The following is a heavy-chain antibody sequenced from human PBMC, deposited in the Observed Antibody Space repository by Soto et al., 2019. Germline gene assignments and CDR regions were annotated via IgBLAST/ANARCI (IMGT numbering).Heavy chain of an antibody. J-gene: IGHJ6*02. D-gene: IGHD6-13*01. CDR3: AREGVSSSWYYYYAMDV. V-gene: IGHV4-59*01. Sequence: QVQLQESGPGLVKPSETLSLTCTVSGGSITSYYWSWIRQPPGKGLEWIGYISYSGSTNYNPSLKSRVTISVETSKNQFSLKLSSETAADTAVYYCAREGVSSSWYYYYAMDVWGQGTTGTVSS. CDR1: GGSITSYY. CDR2: ISYSGST.